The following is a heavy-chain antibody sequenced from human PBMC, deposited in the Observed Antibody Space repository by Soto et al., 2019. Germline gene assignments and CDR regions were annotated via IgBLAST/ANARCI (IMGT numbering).Heavy chain of an antibody. Sequence: QVQLQQWGAGLLKPSETLSLTCAVYGGSFSGYYWTWIRQPPGTGLGWIGEINHSGGTNYNPSLKSRVAISVDTSKYQFSLKLSSVTAADTAVYYCARDKITGLFDYWGQGTLVTVSS. V-gene: IGHV4-34*01. CDR1: GGSFSGYY. D-gene: IGHD2-8*02. CDR3: ARDKITGLFDY. J-gene: IGHJ4*02. CDR2: INHSGGT.